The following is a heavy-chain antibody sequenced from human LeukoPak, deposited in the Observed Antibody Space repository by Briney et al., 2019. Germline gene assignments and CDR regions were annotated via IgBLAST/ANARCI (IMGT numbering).Heavy chain of an antibody. Sequence: SETLSLTCTVSGGSISSYYWSWIRQPPGKGLEWIGYIYYSGNTNYNPSLKSRVTISVDTSKNQFSLKLSSVTAADTAVYYCARDSYYDFGSGYDNWGQGTLVTVSS. V-gene: IGHV4-59*01. CDR3: ARDSYYDFGSGYDN. CDR2: IYYSGNT. J-gene: IGHJ4*02. CDR1: GGSISSYY. D-gene: IGHD3-3*01.